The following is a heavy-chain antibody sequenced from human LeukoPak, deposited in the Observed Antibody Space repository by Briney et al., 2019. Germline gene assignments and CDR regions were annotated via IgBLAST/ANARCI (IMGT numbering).Heavy chain of an antibody. Sequence: GGSLRLSWAASGFTVSSYEMNWVRQAPGKGMEWGSYISRSGRTIYYADCVKGRFTTSRDNAKNSLFLQMTSLRADDTAVYYCARDRPYCSGGTCYSDAFDIWGQGTVVTVSS. D-gene: IGHD2-15*01. CDR1: GFTVSSYE. CDR2: ISRSGRTI. V-gene: IGHV3-48*03. J-gene: IGHJ3*02. CDR3: ARDRPYCSGGTCYSDAFDI.